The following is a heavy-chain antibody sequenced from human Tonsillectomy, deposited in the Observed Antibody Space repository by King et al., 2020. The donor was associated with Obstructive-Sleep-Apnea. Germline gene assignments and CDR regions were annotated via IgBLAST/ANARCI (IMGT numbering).Heavy chain of an antibody. CDR1: GGSISSGGYY. CDR3: ARVDTAMVYFDY. V-gene: IGHV4-31*03. CDR2: IYYSGST. Sequence: QLQESGPGLVKPSQTLSLTCTVSGGSISSGGYYWSWIRQHPGKGLEWIGYIYYSGSTYYNPSLKSRVTISVETSKNQFSLKLSSVTAADTAVYYCARVDTAMVYFDYWGQGTLVTVSS. J-gene: IGHJ4*02. D-gene: IGHD5-18*01.